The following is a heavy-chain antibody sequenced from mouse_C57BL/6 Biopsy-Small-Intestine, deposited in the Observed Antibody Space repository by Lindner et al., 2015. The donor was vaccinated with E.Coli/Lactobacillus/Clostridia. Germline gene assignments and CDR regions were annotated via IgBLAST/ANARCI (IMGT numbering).Heavy chain of an antibody. D-gene: IGHD2-1*01. CDR3: ARSFYYGNFFCAMDY. Sequence: VQLQESGPELVKPGASVKISCKASGYSFTDYNMNWVKQSNGKSLEWIGVINPNYGTTSYNQKFKGKATLTVDQSSSTAYMQLNSLTSEDSAVYYCARSFYYGNFFCAMDYWGQGTSVTVSS. V-gene: IGHV1-39*01. CDR2: INPNYGTT. CDR1: GYSFTDYN. J-gene: IGHJ4*01.